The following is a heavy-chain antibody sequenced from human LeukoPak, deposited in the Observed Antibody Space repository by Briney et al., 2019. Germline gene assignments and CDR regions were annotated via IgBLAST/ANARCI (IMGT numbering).Heavy chain of an antibody. CDR3: AKDLHRSPVSGIWEWNWFDP. Sequence: GGSLRLSCAASGFTFSSYAMSWVRQAPGKGLEWVSAISGSGGSTYYADSVKGRFTISRDNSKNTLYLQMNSLRAEDTAVYYCAKDLHRSPVSGIWEWNWFDPWGQGTLVTVSS. CDR1: GFTFSSYA. J-gene: IGHJ5*02. CDR2: ISGSGGST. D-gene: IGHD3-3*01. V-gene: IGHV3-23*01.